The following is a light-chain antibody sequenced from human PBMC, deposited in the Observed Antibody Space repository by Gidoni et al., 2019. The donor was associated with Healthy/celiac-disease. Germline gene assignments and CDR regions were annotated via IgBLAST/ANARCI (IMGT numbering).Light chain of an antibody. CDR3: CSYAGSSSVV. J-gene: IGLJ2*01. CDR2: EGS. V-gene: IGLV2-23*01. CDR1: SSDVGSYNL. Sequence: QSALTQPASASGSPGQSITISCTGTSSDVGSYNLVSWYQQHPGKAPKLLIDEGSKRPSGVSNRFSGSKSGNTASLTIPGLQAEDEADYYCCSYAGSSSVVFGGGTKLTVL.